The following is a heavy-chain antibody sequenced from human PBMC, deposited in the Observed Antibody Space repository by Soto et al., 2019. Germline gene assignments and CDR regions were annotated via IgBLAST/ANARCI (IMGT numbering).Heavy chain of an antibody. V-gene: IGHV1-2*04. J-gene: IGHJ4*02. CDR2: INPNSGGT. D-gene: IGHD2-2*01. CDR3: AREGYCSSTSCYYFDY. Sequence: GGSVKVSCKASGYTFTGYYMHWVRQAPGQGLEWMGWINPNSGGTNYAQKFQGWVTMTRDTSISTAYMELSRLRSDDTAVYYCAREGYCSSTSCYYFDYWGQGTLVTVSS. CDR1: GYTFTGYY.